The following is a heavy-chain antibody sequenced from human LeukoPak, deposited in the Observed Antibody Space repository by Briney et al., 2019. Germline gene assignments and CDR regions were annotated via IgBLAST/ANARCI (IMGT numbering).Heavy chain of an antibody. D-gene: IGHD4-4*01. Sequence: SQTLSLTCAISGDIVSSNSAAWNWIRQSPSRGLEWLGRTYYRSKWYNDYAVSVKSRITINPDTSKNQFSLQLNSVTPEDTAVYYCARGLIGSNYDYYYGMDVWGQGTTVTVSS. J-gene: IGHJ6*02. CDR2: TYYRSKWYN. V-gene: IGHV6-1*01. CDR1: GDIVSSNSAA. CDR3: ARGLIGSNYDYYYGMDV.